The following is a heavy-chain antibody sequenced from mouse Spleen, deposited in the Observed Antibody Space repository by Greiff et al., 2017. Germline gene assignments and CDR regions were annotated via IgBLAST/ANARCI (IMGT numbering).Heavy chain of an antibody. J-gene: IGHJ2*01. V-gene: IGHV5-9-1*01. CDR1: GFTFSSYA. CDR2: ISSGGSYT. Sequence: EVKLMESGGGLVKPGGSLKLSCAASGFTFSSYAMSWVRQTPEKRLEWVATISSGGSYTYYPDSVKGRFTISRDNAKNTLYLQMSSLRSEDTAMYYCARRNYGSSLPYYFDYWGQGTTLTVSS. D-gene: IGHD1-1*01. CDR3: ARRNYGSSLPYYFDY.